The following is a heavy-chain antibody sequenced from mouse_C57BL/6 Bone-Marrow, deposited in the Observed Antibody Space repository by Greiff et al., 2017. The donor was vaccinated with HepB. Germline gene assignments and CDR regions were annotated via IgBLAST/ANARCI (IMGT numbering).Heavy chain of an antibody. D-gene: IGHD2-1*01. CDR3: ARTYGNYAMDY. CDR1: GFTFSSYG. V-gene: IGHV5-6*02. CDR2: ISSGGSYT. J-gene: IGHJ4*01. Sequence: DVKLVESGGDLVKPGGSLKLSCAASGFTFSSYGMSWVRQTPDKRLEWVATISSGGSYTYYPDSVKGRFTISRDNAKNTLYLQMSSLKSEDTAMYDCARTYGNYAMDYWGQGTSVTVSS.